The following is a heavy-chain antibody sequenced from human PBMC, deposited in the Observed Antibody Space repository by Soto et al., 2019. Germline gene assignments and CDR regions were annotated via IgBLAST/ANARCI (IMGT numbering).Heavy chain of an antibody. CDR1: GYTFTGYY. V-gene: IGHV1-2*04. CDR3: ARDGQTYYDILTGYYWGYYFDY. CDR2: INPNSGGT. D-gene: IGHD3-9*01. Sequence: ASVKVSCKASGYTFTGYYMHWVRQAPGQGLEWMGWINPNSGGTNYAQKFQGWVTMTRDTSISTAYMELSRLRSDDTAVYYCARDGQTYYDILTGYYWGYYFDYWGQGTLVTVSS. J-gene: IGHJ4*02.